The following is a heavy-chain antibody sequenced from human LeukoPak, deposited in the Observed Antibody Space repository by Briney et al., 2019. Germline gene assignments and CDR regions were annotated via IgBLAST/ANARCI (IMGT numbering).Heavy chain of an antibody. V-gene: IGHV4-59*12. J-gene: IGHJ6*02. D-gene: IGHD3-22*01. CDR1: GGSISSYY. CDR2: IYYSGST. Sequence: SETLSLTCTVSGGSISSYYWSWIRQPPGKGLEWIGYIYYSGSTNYNPSLKSRVTISVDTSKNQFSLKLSSVTAADTAVYYCARDRRYYYDSSGYYYYYYGMDVWGQGTTVTVSS. CDR3: ARDRRYYYDSSGYYYYYYGMDV.